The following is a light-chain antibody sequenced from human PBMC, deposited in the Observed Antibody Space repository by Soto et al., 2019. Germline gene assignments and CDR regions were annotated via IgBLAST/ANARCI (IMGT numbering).Light chain of an antibody. CDR3: SYSHV. Sequence: QSALTQPASVSGSPGQSITISCTGSDISGYNYVSWYQQYPCKAPKLMIYEVSNRPSGVSHRFSGSKSGNTSSLTISGLQAEDESDYYCSYSHVFATGTNLTVL. J-gene: IGLJ1*01. V-gene: IGLV2-14*01. CDR2: EVS. CDR1: DISGYNY.